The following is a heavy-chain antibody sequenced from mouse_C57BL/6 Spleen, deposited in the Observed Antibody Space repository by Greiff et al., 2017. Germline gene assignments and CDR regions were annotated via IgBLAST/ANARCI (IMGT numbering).Heavy chain of an antibody. CDR3: AREGDDYGAWFAY. Sequence: ESGPGMVKPSQSLSLTCTVTGYSITSGYDWHWIRHFPGNKLEWMGYIRYSGSTNYNPSLKSRISITHDTSKNHFFLKLNSVTTEDTATYYCAREGDDYGAWFAYWGQGTLVTVSA. J-gene: IGHJ3*01. D-gene: IGHD2-4*01. CDR1: GYSITSGYD. CDR2: IRYSGST. V-gene: IGHV3-1*01.